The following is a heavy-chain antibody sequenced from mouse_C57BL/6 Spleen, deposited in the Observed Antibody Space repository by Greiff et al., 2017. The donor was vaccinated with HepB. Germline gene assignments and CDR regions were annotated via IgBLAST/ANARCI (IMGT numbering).Heavy chain of an antibody. CDR2: ISGGGGNT. CDR3: ARQGVLYYSKEDWFAY. CDR1: GFTFSSYT. Sequence: EVQLVESGGGLVKPGGSLKLSCAASGFTFSSYTMSWVRQTPEKRLEWVATISGGGGNTYYPDSVKGRFTISRDNAKNTLYLQMSSLRSEDTALYYCARQGVLYYSKEDWFAYWGQGTLVTVSA. V-gene: IGHV5-9*01. D-gene: IGHD2-5*01. J-gene: IGHJ3*01.